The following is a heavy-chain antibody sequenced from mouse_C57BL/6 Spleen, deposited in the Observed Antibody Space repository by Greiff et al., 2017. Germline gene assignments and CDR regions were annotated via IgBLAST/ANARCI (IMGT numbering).Heavy chain of an antibody. CDR3: ARPNYGKFNWYFDV. V-gene: IGHV1-76*01. Sequence: QVQLQQSGAELVRPGASVKLSCKASGYTFTDYYINWVKQRPGQGLEWIARIYPGSGNTYYNEKFKGKATLTAEKSSSTAYMQLSSLTSEDSAVYFCARPNYGKFNWYFDVWGTGTTVTVSS. D-gene: IGHD2-1*01. J-gene: IGHJ1*03. CDR1: GYTFTDYY. CDR2: IYPGSGNT.